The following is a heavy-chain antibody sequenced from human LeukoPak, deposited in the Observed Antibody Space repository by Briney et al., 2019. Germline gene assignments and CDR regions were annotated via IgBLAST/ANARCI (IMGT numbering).Heavy chain of an antibody. CDR3: ASNLYGSKDYYYMDV. V-gene: IGHV1-69*13. CDR1: VGTFSSYA. J-gene: IGHJ6*03. D-gene: IGHD3-10*01. Sequence: RASVKVSCKASVGTFSSYAISWVRQAPGQGLEWMGGIIPIFGTANYAQKFQGRVTITADESTSTAYMELSSLRSEDTAVYYCASNLYGSKDYYYMDVWGKGTTVTISS. CDR2: IIPIFGTA.